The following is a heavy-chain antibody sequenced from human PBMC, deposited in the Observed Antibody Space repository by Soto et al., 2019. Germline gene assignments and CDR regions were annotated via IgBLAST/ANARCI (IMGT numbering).Heavy chain of an antibody. Sequence: ASVKVSCKASGYSFTTHGISWVRRAPGHGLEWMGWISAYNGDTHYVQRFQGRLTMTTDTSTSTAYMELRSLTSDDAAVYYCARDPPFSGILRGTPLMDVWGQGTTVTVSS. CDR1: GYSFTTHG. CDR3: ARDPPFSGILRGTPLMDV. D-gene: IGHD4-17*01. CDR2: ISAYNGDT. V-gene: IGHV1-18*04. J-gene: IGHJ6*02.